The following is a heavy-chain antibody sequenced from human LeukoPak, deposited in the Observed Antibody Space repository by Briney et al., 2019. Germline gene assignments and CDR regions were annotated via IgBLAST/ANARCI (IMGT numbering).Heavy chain of an antibody. J-gene: IGHJ4*02. CDR1: GFTFSSYT. Sequence: GGSLRLSCVASGFTFSSYTMNWVRQAPGQGLEWVSTLRSSDSATFYVASVRGRFTISRDNSKNTLYLQMNSLRGDDTAVYYCANSEMQITMIPKGWDYWGQGTLVTVPS. V-gene: IGHV3-23*01. D-gene: IGHD3-22*01. CDR2: LRSSDSAT. CDR3: ANSEMQITMIPKGWDY.